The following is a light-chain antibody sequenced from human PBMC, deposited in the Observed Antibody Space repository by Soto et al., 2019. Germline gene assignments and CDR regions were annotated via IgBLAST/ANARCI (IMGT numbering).Light chain of an antibody. CDR3: QQYGSSSRT. CDR1: QSVSSNY. V-gene: IGKV3-20*01. Sequence: EIVLTQSPGTLSLSPGEGATLSCRASQSVSSNYLAWYQQKPGQAPRLLIYGASSRATGIPDRFSGSGSGTDFTLTISRLEPEDFAVYYWQQYGSSSRTFGQGTKVEI. CDR2: GAS. J-gene: IGKJ1*01.